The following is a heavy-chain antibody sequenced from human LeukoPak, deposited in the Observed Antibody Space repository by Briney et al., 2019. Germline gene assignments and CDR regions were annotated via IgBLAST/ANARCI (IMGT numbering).Heavy chain of an antibody. Sequence: QPGGSLRLSCAASGFTLSSYEMNWVRQAPGKGLEWVSIMYSGNYIYYADSVKGRFTISRDNSKNTLFLQMNSLRAEDTAVYYCARDRGIAAVGGRGMDVWGQGTTVTVSS. CDR1: GFTLSSYE. CDR3: ARDRGIAAVGGRGMDV. CDR2: MYSGNYI. D-gene: IGHD6-13*01. J-gene: IGHJ6*02. V-gene: IGHV3-66*01.